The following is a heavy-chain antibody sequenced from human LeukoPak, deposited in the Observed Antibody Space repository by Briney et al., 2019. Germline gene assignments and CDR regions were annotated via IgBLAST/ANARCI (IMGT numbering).Heavy chain of an antibody. CDR3: ARHYGSGSYYWAYNGFDP. D-gene: IGHD3-10*01. Sequence: GSLRLSCAPSGFTFSSYWMSWIRQPPGKRLEWLGYIYYSGSTNYTPSLKSRVTISVDTSKNQFSLKLSFVTAADTAVYYCARHYGSGSYYWAYNGFDPWGQGTLVTVSS. CDR1: GFTFSSYW. V-gene: IGHV4-59*08. J-gene: IGHJ5*02. CDR2: IYYSGST.